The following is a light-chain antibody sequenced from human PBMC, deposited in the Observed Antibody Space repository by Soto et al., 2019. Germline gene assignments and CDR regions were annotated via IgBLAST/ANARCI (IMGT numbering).Light chain of an antibody. Sequence: DIQMTQSPSTVSAYVGDSVTITCRASQSITTWLAWYQQRPGKAPKLLIYDVSSLQSGVPSRFSGSGSGTEFTLTISRLEPEDFAVYYCQQYNDWPRTFGQGTKVDIK. CDR2: DVS. J-gene: IGKJ1*01. CDR3: QQYNDWPRT. CDR1: QSITTW. V-gene: IGKV1-5*01.